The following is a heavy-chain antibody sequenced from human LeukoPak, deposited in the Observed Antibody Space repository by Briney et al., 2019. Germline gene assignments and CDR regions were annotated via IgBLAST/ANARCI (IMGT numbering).Heavy chain of an antibody. CDR1: GYTLTELS. CDR2: FDPEDGET. Sequence: ASVKVSCKVSGYTLTELSMHWVRQAPGKGLEWMGGFDPEDGETIYAQKFQGRVTMTEDTSTDTAYMELSSLRSGDTAVYYCATEPHYYDSSGYYSYRWGQGTLVTVSS. D-gene: IGHD3-22*01. J-gene: IGHJ4*02. V-gene: IGHV1-24*01. CDR3: ATEPHYYDSSGYYSYR.